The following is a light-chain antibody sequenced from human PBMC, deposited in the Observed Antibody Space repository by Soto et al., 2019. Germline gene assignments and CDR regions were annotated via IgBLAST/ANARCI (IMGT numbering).Light chain of an antibody. Sequence: DIQMTQSPSSVSASVGDTVTITCRASHDLSSWLAWYQQKPGKAPKLLIYGASTLQSEAPSRFSGRGSGTDFTLTISSLQPEDVATYYCQQANSLPLTLVGGTKVEIK. J-gene: IGKJ4*01. CDR3: QQANSLPLT. CDR2: GAS. V-gene: IGKV1-12*01. CDR1: HDLSSW.